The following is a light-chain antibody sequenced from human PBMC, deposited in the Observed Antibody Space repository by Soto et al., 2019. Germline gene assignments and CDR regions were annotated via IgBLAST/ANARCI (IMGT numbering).Light chain of an antibody. V-gene: IGKV3-20*01. CDR2: GAS. CDR1: KSVTSNY. J-gene: IGKJ4*01. CDR3: QQYGSSPPVT. Sequence: DIVLTQSPGTLSLSPGEKATLSCRASKSVTSNYLAWYQQKPGQAPRLLINGASSRATGIPDSFSGSGSGTDFTLTISRLEPEDFAVYYCQQYGSSPPVTFGGGTKVEIK.